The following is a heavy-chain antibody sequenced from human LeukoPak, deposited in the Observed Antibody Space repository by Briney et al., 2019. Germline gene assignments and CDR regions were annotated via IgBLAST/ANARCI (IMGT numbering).Heavy chain of an antibody. CDR2: IYHSGST. CDR1: GGSISGSSSYY. J-gene: IGHJ4*02. V-gene: IGHV4-39*01. CDR3: AGQGRRTGYDFWSGYRHFDY. Sequence: SETLSLTCSVSGGSISGSSSYYWGWIRQPPGKGLEWIGSIYHSGSTYYNPSLKRRVTISVDTSKNQFSLKLSSVTAADTAVYYCAGQGRRTGYDFWSGYRHFDYWGQGTLVPVSS. D-gene: IGHD3-3*01.